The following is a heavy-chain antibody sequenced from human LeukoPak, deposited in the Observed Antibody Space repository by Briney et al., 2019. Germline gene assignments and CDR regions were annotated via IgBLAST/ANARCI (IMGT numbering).Heavy chain of an antibody. V-gene: IGHV3-33*08. CDR2: IQSDASNQ. CDR1: GFAFSTYT. J-gene: IGHJ4*02. Sequence: GGSLRLSCAASGFAFSTYTLNWVRQAPGKGLEWVAAIQSDASNQYYADSVKGRFTISKDNAKNTVSLQMDSLRADDTALYYCARDGPTPAHPNYFDYWGQGTLVTVSS. D-gene: IGHD6-6*01. CDR3: ARDGPTPAHPNYFDY.